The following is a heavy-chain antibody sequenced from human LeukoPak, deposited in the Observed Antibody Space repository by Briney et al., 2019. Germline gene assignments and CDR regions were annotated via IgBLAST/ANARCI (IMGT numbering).Heavy chain of an antibody. CDR3: ARRRLRAFDI. Sequence: GGSLRLSCAASGFTFSSYEMNWVRQAPGKGLEWVSYISSSGSTIYYADSVKGRFTISRDNAKNSLYLQMNSLRAEDTAVYYCARRRLRAFDIWGQGTMVAVSS. V-gene: IGHV3-48*03. J-gene: IGHJ3*02. CDR2: ISSSGSTI. D-gene: IGHD6-25*01. CDR1: GFTFSSYE.